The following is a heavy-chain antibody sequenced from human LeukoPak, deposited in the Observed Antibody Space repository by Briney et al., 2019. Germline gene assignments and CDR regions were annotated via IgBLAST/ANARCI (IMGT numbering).Heavy chain of an antibody. Sequence: GGSLRLSCAASGFTFSSSWMHWARQAPGKGLVWVSRINSDGSSTSYADSVKGRFTISRDNAKNTLYLQMNSLGAEDTAVYSCARGDDGSSWSFDFWGQGTLVTVSS. D-gene: IGHD6-13*01. CDR3: ARGDDGSSWSFDF. J-gene: IGHJ4*02. V-gene: IGHV3-74*01. CDR2: INSDGSST. CDR1: GFTFSSSW.